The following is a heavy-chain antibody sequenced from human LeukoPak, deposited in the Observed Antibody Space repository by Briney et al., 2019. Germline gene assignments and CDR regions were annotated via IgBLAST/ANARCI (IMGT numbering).Heavy chain of an antibody. CDR1: GFTFSSYS. D-gene: IGHD4-23*01. V-gene: IGHV3-21*01. CDR3: ARDTAVSDFDY. Sequence: GALRLSCAASGFTFSSYSMNWVRQAPGKGLEWVSSISSSGNYIYYADSMKGRFTISRDNAKNSLYLHMNSLRAEDTAVYYCARDTAVSDFDYWGRGTLVTVSS. CDR2: ISSSGNYI. J-gene: IGHJ4*02.